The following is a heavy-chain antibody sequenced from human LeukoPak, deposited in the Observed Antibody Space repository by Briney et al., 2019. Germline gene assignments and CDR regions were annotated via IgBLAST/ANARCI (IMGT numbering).Heavy chain of an antibody. V-gene: IGHV3-74*01. J-gene: IGHJ4*02. CDR1: GFTLSRYW. D-gene: IGHD3-16*01. CDR2: IEPDGSRI. CDR3: ARDFAGGDDY. Sequence: GSLRLSRAASGFTLSRYWMHWVRQVPGKGLVWVSRIEPDGSRITYADSLKGRFTMSRDNAKNTLYLQMNSLRAEDTAVYYCARDFAGGDDYWGQGTLVTVSS.